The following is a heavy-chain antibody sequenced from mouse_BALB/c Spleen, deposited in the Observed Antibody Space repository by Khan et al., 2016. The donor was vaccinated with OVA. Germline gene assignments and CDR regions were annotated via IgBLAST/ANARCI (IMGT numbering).Heavy chain of an antibody. CDR3: ARDYGRSFWFAY. Sequence: EVQLQESGPELVKPGAPVKISCQASVYSFTNYIIHWVKQKPGQGLEWIGYINPYNDGAKYNEKFKGKATLTSDKSSSTAYMELSGLTSEDSAVYYCARDYGRSFWFAYWGQGTLVTVSA. J-gene: IGHJ3*01. CDR1: VYSFTNYI. CDR2: INPYNDGA. V-gene: IGHV1S136*01. D-gene: IGHD1-1*01.